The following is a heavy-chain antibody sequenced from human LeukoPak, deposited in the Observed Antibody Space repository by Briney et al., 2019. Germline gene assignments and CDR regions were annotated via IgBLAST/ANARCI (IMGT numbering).Heavy chain of an antibody. CDR3: ASWTTVGGIDY. CDR1: GGTFSSYA. D-gene: IGHD4-23*01. V-gene: IGHV1-2*06. CDR2: INPNSGGT. J-gene: IGHJ4*02. Sequence: ASVKVSCKASGGTFSSYAISWVRQAPGQGLEWMGRINPNSGGTNYAQKFQGRVTMTRDTSISTAYMELSRLRSDDTAVYYCASWTTVGGIDYWGQGTLVTVSS.